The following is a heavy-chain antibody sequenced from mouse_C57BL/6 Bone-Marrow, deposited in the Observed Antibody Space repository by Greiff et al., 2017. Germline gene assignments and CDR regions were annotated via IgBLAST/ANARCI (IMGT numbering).Heavy chain of an antibody. V-gene: IGHV1-81*01. J-gene: IGHJ1*03. Sequence: QVQLQQSGAELARPGASVKLSCKASGYTFTSYGISWVKQRTGQGLEWIGEIYPRSGNTYYNEKFKGKATLTADKSSSTAYMELRSLTSEDSAVYFCAGPAVWGTVVAESFYWYFDVWGTGTTVTVSS. CDR3: AGPAVWGTVVAESFYWYFDV. D-gene: IGHD1-1*01. CDR1: GYTFTSYG. CDR2: IYPRSGNT.